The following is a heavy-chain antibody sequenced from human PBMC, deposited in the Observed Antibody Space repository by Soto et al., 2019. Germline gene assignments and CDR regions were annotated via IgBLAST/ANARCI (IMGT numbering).Heavy chain of an antibody. CDR3: AKDLRASGGSRGWYGNSFYGMDV. CDR2: ISYDGSNK. J-gene: IGHJ6*02. V-gene: IGHV3-30*18. Sequence: QMQLVESGGGVVQPGRSLRLSCAASGFAFSSYGMHWVRQAPGKGLEWVAVISYDGSNKYYADSVKGRFTISRDNSKNTLYLQMNSLRAEDTAVYYCAKDLRASGGSRGWYGNSFYGMDVWGQGTTVTVSS. CDR1: GFAFSSYG. D-gene: IGHD6-19*01.